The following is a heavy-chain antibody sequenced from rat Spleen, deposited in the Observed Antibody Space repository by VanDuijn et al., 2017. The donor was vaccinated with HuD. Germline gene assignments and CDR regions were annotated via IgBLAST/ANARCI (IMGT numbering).Heavy chain of an antibody. J-gene: IGHJ2*01. D-gene: IGHD1-4*01. CDR2: ISYDGIST. CDR1: GFTFSNYY. CDR3: ARRHFGYTDYFDY. Sequence: EVQLAESGGGLVQPGRSMKLSCVVSGFTFSNYYMAWVRQAPTKGLEWVATISYDGISTYYRDSVRGRFTISRDNAKSTLSLQMDSLRSEDTATYYCARRHFGYTDYFDYWGQGVMVTVSS. V-gene: IGHV5-29*01.